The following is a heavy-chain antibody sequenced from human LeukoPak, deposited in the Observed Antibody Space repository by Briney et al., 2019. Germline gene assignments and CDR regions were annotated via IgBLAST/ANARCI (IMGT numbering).Heavy chain of an antibody. D-gene: IGHD3-10*01. CDR1: GGSISSSSYY. Sequence: SETLSLTCTVSGGSISSSSYYWGWIRQPPGKGLEGIGSIYYSGSTHYNPSLKSRVTISVDTSKNQFSLKLSSVTAADTAVYYCASCPWFGEDVGYWGQGTLVTVSS. CDR2: IYYSGST. J-gene: IGHJ4*02. CDR3: ASCPWFGEDVGY. V-gene: IGHV4-39*07.